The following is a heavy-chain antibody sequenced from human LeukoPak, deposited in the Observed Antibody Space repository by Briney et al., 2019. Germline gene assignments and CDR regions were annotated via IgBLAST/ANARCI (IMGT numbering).Heavy chain of an antibody. CDR1: GFTFSSYW. Sequence: GGSLRLSCAASGFTFSSYWMSWVRQAPRKGLVWVSRISSDGSDMRYADSVKGRFTISRDNAKNTLYLLMSSLRAEDTALYYCARDRGGLGPTTLDHWGQGTLVTVSS. D-gene: IGHD1-26*01. V-gene: IGHV3-74*01. J-gene: IGHJ4*02. CDR2: ISSDGSDM. CDR3: ARDRGGLGPTTLDH.